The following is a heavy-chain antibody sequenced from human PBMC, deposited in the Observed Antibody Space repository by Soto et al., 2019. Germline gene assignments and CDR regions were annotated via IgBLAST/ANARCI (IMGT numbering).Heavy chain of an antibody. CDR2: IIPIFGTA. V-gene: IGHV1-69*06. D-gene: IGHD2-21*02. Sequence: SVKVSCKASGGTFSSYAISWLRQAPGQGLEWMGGIIPIFGTANYAQKFQGRVTITADKSTSTAYMELSSLRSEDTAVYYCARDPTPVGGDPRTGMDVWGQGTTVTVSS. J-gene: IGHJ6*02. CDR1: GGTFSSYA. CDR3: ARDPTPVGGDPRTGMDV.